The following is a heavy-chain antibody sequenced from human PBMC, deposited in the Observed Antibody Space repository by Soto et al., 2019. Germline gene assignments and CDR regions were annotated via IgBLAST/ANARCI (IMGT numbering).Heavy chain of an antibody. CDR2: IYRSGST. D-gene: IGHD3-16*01. CDR3: ARWKYSYADLPGDWFDS. J-gene: IGHJ5*01. CDR1: GASLTSGSYY. Sequence: QVQLQESGPGLVRPSETLSLTCTVSGASLTSGSYYWSWVRQPPGKGLEWIAYIYRSGSTNYNPSLKSRATRSVDTSKTQFSLRLTSVTPADTAMYYCARWKYSYADLPGDWFDSWGQGTLVTVSS. V-gene: IGHV4-61*01.